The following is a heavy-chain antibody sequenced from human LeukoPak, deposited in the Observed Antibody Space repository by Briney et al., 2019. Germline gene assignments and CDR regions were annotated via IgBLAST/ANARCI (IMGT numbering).Heavy chain of an antibody. D-gene: IGHD3-10*01. Sequence: SETLSLTCAVYGGSFSGYYWSWIRQPPGKGLEWIGEINHSGSTNYNPSLKSRVTISVDTSKKQFSLKLSSVTAADTAVYYCARGGIRGVIKSYFDYWGQGTLVTVSS. CDR1: GGSFSGYY. CDR3: ARGGIRGVIKSYFDY. J-gene: IGHJ4*02. V-gene: IGHV4-34*01. CDR2: INHSGST.